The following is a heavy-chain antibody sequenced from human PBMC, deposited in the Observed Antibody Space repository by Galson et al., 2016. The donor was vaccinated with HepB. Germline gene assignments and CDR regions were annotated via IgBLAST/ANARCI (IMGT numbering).Heavy chain of an antibody. V-gene: IGHV3-23*01. J-gene: IGHJ4*02. CDR3: AVRGPYFKY. Sequence: SLRLSCAVSGLTFSSYAMTWVRQVPGQGLEWVSTISDSGDGTHYADSVKVRFPISRNNSKNTLNLHMNSLRVEDTAVYFGAVRGPYFKYWVQGILVTVAS. CDR1: GLTFSSYA. CDR2: ISDSGDGT. D-gene: IGHD2-15*01.